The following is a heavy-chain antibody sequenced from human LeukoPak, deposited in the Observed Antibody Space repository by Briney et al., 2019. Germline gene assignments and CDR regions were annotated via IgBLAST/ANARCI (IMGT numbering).Heavy chain of an antibody. CDR1: GGSISSGGYY. J-gene: IGHJ4*02. D-gene: IGHD2-2*01. CDR3: ARSLAYQLPLGY. Sequence: SETLSLTCTVSGGSISSGGYYWSWIRQHPGKGLEWIGYIYYSGSTNYNPSLKSRVTISVDTSKNQFSLKLSSVTAADTAVYYCARSLAYQLPLGYWGQGTLVTVSS. CDR2: IYYSGST. V-gene: IGHV4-61*08.